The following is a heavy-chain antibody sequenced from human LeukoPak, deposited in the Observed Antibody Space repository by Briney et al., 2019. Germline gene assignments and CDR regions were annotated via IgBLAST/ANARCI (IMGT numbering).Heavy chain of an antibody. CDR2: ISYNGGST. D-gene: IGHD3-22*01. Sequence: GGSLRLSCLASGFTFSSYAMHWVRQAPRKGLEYVSAISYNGGSTYYADSVKGRFTISRVNSKNTLFLQMSSLRTEDTAVYYCVKDDVYYYDSSGSYPTVWGQGTTVTVSS. V-gene: IGHV3-64D*06. CDR3: VKDDVYYYDSSGSYPTV. J-gene: IGHJ6*02. CDR1: GFTFSSYA.